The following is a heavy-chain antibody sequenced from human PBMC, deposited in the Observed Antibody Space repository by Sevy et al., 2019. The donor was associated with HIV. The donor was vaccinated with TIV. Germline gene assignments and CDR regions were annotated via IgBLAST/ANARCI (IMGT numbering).Heavy chain of an antibody. CDR3: THRLRWGSPSDAFDI. V-gene: IGHV3-30-3*01. J-gene: IGHJ3*02. Sequence: GGSLRLSCAASGFTFSSYAMHWVRQAPGKGLEWVAVISYDGSNKYYADSVKGRLTISRDNSKNTLYLQMNSLRAEDTAVYYCTHRLRWGSPSDAFDIWGQGTMVTVSS. D-gene: IGHD1-26*01. CDR1: GFTFSSYA. CDR2: ISYDGSNK.